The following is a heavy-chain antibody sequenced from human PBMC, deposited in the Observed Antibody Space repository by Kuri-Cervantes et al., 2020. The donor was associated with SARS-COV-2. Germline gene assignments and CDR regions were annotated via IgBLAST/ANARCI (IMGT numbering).Heavy chain of an antibody. CDR3: ARHYYDFWSGPFYGMDV. D-gene: IGHD3-3*01. CDR1: GGSISSYY. CDR2: IYYSGST. J-gene: IGHJ6*02. V-gene: IGHV4-59*08. Sequence: SETLSLTCTVSGGSISSYYWSWIRQPPGKGLEWIGYIYYSGSTNYNPSLKSRVTISVDTPKNQFSLKLSSVTAADTAVYYCARHYYDFWSGPFYGMDVWGQGTTVTVSS.